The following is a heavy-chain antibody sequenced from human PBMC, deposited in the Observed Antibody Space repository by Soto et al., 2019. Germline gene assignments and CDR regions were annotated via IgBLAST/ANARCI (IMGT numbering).Heavy chain of an antibody. J-gene: IGHJ4*02. D-gene: IGHD6-13*01. Sequence: QVQLQESGPGLVKPSQTLSLTCTVSGGSISSGDYYWSWIRQPPGKGLEWIGYIYYSGSTYYNPSLKSRVTISVDTSKNQFSLKLSSVNAADTAVYYCGRGGSSSWVVDYFDYWGQGTLVTVSS. CDR3: GRGGSSSWVVDYFDY. CDR1: GGSISSGDYY. V-gene: IGHV4-30-4*01. CDR2: IYYSGST.